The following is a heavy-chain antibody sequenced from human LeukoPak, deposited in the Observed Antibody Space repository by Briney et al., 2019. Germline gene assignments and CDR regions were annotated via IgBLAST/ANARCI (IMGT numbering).Heavy chain of an antibody. CDR2: IYSGRTI. J-gene: IGHJ5*01. CDR1: AASISSSSHH. Sequence: PLETLSLTCTISAASISSSSHHWGWIRQSPGKGLEWIGSIYSGRTIYYSPSLNSRVTISVVTSKDQFILQLNSVTAADTAVYYCVRHDGRGGSTMGAFDSWGQGSLVTVSS. D-gene: IGHD3-3*01. V-gene: IGHV4-39*01. CDR3: VRHDGRGGSTMGAFDS.